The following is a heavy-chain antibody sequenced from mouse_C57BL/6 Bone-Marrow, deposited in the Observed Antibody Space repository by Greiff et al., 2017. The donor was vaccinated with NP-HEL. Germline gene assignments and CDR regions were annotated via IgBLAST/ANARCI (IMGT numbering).Heavy chain of an antibody. J-gene: IGHJ4*01. CDR1: GYSFTDYN. D-gene: IGHD1-1*01. V-gene: IGHV1-39*01. Sequence: VQLQQSGPELVKPGASVKISCKASGYSFTDYNMNWVKQSNGKSLEWIGVIKTNYGTTSYNQKFKGKATLTVDQSSSTAYMQLNSLTSEDSAVYYCAREGLITTVVGYAMDYWGQGTSVTVSS. CDR3: AREGLITTVVGYAMDY. CDR2: IKTNYGTT.